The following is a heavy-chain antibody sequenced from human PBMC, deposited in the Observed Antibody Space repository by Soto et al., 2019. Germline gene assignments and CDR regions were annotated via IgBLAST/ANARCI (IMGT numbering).Heavy chain of an antibody. V-gene: IGHV1-46*01. D-gene: IGHD2-15*01. CDR1: GYTFTSYY. Sequence: GASVKVSCKASGYTFTSYYVNWVRQAPGQGLEWMGIINPSGGTTSYAQKYQGRVTLTRDTSTSTVYMELNSLTSEDTAVYYCARDRGGYCTDGSCNTIGWFDPWGQGILVTVAS. CDR2: INPSGGTT. CDR3: ARDRGGYCTDGSCNTIGWFDP. J-gene: IGHJ5*02.